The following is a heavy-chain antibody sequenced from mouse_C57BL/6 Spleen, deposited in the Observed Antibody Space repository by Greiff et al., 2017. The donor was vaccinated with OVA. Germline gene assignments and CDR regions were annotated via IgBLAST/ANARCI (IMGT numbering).Heavy chain of an antibody. CDR3: TRDRGYDYDGAWFAY. J-gene: IGHJ3*01. CDR2: ISSGGDYI. Sequence: VQLKESGEGLVKPGGSLKLSCAASGFTFSSYAMSWVRQTPEKRLEWVAYISSGGDYIYYADTVKGRFTISRDNARNTLYLQMSSLKSEDTAMYYCTRDRGYDYDGAWFAYWGQGTLVTVSA. CDR1: GFTFSSYA. V-gene: IGHV5-9-1*02. D-gene: IGHD2-4*01.